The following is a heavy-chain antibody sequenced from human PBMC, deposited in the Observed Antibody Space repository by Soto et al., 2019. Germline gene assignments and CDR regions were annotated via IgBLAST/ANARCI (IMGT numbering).Heavy chain of an antibody. J-gene: IGHJ6*02. CDR1: GGSISSGVYY. CDR2: IYYSGST. CDR3: ARERVAATPGYYGMDV. Sequence: PSETRSRTWTVSGGSISSGVYYWIWIRQHPGKGLEWIGYIYYSGSTYYNPSLKSRVTISVDTSKNQFSLKLSSVTAADTAVYYCARERVAATPGYYGMDVWGQGTTVTVSS. V-gene: IGHV4-31*02. D-gene: IGHD2-15*01.